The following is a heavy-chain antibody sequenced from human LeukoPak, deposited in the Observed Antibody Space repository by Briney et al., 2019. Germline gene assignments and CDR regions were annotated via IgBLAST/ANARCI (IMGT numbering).Heavy chain of an antibody. Sequence: GRSLRLSCVASGFSFNSYGMHWVRQSPGKGLECVGVISYDGSNEYYADSVKGRFTISRDNSKNTLYLEVNSLRAEDTAVFYCAKDQSRWFVNIVSTGSAFDAWGQGTLVTVSS. D-gene: IGHD5/OR15-5a*01. CDR2: ISYDGSNE. CDR3: AKDQSRWFVNIVSTGSAFDA. CDR1: GFSFNSYG. J-gene: IGHJ4*02. V-gene: IGHV3-30*18.